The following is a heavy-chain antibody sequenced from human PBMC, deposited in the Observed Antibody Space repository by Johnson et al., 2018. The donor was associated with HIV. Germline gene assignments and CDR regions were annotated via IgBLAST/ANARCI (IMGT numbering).Heavy chain of an antibody. D-gene: IGHD6-13*01. Sequence: MQLVESGGGLIQPGGSLRLSCAASGFTVSSNYMSWVRQAPGKGLEWVSVIYSGGSTYYADSVKGRFTISRDNSKNTLYLQMNSLRAEDTAVYYCARDSSCWRPSGAFDIWGQGTMVTVSS. CDR3: ARDSSCWRPSGAFDI. J-gene: IGHJ3*02. V-gene: IGHV3-53*01. CDR2: IYSGGST. CDR1: GFTVSSNY.